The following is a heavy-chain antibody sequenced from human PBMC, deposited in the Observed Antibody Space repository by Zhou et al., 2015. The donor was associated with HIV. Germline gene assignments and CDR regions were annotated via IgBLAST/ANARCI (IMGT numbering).Heavy chain of an antibody. CDR2: IRSKANSYAT. D-gene: IGHD3-22*01. CDR1: GFTFSGSA. Sequence: EVQLVESGGVVVQPGGSLRLSCAASGFTFSGSAMHWVRQASGKGLEWVGRIRSKANSYATAYAASVKGRFTISRDDSKNTAYLQMNSLKTEDTAVYYCTRSPPFYYDSSGYYRDAFDIWGQGTMVTVSS. CDR3: TRSPPFYYDSSGYYRDAFDI. V-gene: IGHV3-73*01. J-gene: IGHJ3*02.